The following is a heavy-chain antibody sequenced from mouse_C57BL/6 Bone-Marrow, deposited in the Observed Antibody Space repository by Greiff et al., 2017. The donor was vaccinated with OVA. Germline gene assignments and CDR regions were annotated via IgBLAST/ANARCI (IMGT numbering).Heavy chain of an antibody. V-gene: IGHV1-61*01. CDR2: IYPSDSET. Sequence: VQLQQPGAELVRPGSSVKLSCKASGYTFTSYWMYWVKQRPGQGLEWIGNIYPSDSETHYNQKFKDKATLTVDKSSSTAYMQLSSLTSEDSAVYYCARGSWFRDYWGQGTTLTVSS. J-gene: IGHJ2*01. D-gene: IGHD2-2*01. CDR1: GYTFTSYW. CDR3: ARGSWFRDY.